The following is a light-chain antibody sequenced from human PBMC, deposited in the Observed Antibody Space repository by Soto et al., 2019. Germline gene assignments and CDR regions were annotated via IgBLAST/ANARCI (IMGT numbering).Light chain of an antibody. V-gene: IGKV1-39*01. Sequence: DIQMTQSPSSLSASVGDRVTITCRASQSTSSYLNWYQQKPGKAPKLLIYAASSLQSGVPSRFSGSGSGTDFTLTISSLQPEDFATYYCQQSYSTLTFGGGTRWISN. CDR2: AAS. J-gene: IGKJ4*01. CDR1: QSTSSY. CDR3: QQSYSTLT.